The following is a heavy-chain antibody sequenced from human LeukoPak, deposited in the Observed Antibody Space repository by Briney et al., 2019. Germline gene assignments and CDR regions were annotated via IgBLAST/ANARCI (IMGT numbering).Heavy chain of an antibody. CDR3: ARDFAYDYGPLDV. V-gene: IGHV3-7*01. CDR2: IKQDGSEK. D-gene: IGHD4-17*01. J-gene: IGHJ6*02. CDR1: GFSFSTYG. Sequence: QSGGSLRLSCAASGFSFSTYGMHWVRQAPGKGLEWVANIKQDGSEKYYVDSVKGRFTISRDNAKNSLYLQMNSLRAEDTAVYYCARDFAYDYGPLDVWGQGTTVTVSS.